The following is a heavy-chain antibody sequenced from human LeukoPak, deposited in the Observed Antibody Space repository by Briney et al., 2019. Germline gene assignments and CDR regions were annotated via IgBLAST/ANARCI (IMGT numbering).Heavy chain of an antibody. D-gene: IGHD2-15*01. Sequence: ASVTVSCKASGYTFTSYYMHWVRQAPGQGLEWMGIINPSGGSTSYAQKFQGRVTMTRDTSTSTVYMELSSLRSEDTAVYYCARVVVVVASRAGLGYWGQGTLVTVSS. CDR1: GYTFTSYY. CDR3: ARVVVVVASRAGLGY. J-gene: IGHJ4*02. CDR2: INPSGGST. V-gene: IGHV1-46*01.